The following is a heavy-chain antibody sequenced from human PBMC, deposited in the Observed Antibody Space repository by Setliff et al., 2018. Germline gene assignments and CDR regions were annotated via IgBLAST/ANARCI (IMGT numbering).Heavy chain of an antibody. CDR2: ISGLHFET. CDR1: GESFSNNY. CDR3: ARHDTTWPGVIDS. V-gene: IGHV3-23*01. J-gene: IGHJ4*02. D-gene: IGHD2-21*01. Sequence: PSETLSLTCSVYGESFSNNYWSWIRQPPGKGLEWVSVISGLHFETSYAESVRGRFIISRDNSENTLYLQMSSLRAGDTAVYYCARHDTTWPGVIDSWGQGTLVTVSS.